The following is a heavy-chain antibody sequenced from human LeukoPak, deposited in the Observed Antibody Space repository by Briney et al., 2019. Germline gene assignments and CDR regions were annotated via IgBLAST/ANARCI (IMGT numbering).Heavy chain of an antibody. Sequence: KPSETLSLTCTVSGGSISSSSYYWSWIRQPPGKGLEWIGYIYYSGSTNYNPSLKSRVTVSVDTSKNQFSLKLSSVTAADTAVYYCARTVGANREGNFDYWGQGTLVTVSS. CDR3: ARTVGANREGNFDY. D-gene: IGHD1-26*01. CDR2: IYYSGST. V-gene: IGHV4-61*05. J-gene: IGHJ4*02. CDR1: GGSISSSSYY.